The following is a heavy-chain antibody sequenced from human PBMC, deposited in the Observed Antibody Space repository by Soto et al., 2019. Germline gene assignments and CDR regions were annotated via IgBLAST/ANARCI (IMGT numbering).Heavy chain of an antibody. V-gene: IGHV3-33*01. CDR1: GFTFSSYG. D-gene: IGHD3-16*01. CDR2: IWYDGSNK. Sequence: PGGSLRLSCAASGFTFSSYGMHWVRQAPGKGLEWVAVIWYDGSNKYYADSVKGRFTISRDNARSSLYLQMNSLRADDTAVYYCARDDSFDSDIWGQGTMVTVSS. J-gene: IGHJ3*02. CDR3: ARDDSFDSDI.